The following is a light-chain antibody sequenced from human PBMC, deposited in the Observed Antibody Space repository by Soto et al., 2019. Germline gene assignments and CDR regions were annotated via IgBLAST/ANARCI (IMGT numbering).Light chain of an antibody. Sequence: QSALAQPTSVSGSLGQSIAISCTGTSSDVGGYDYVSWHQQHPGKAPKVLISMVTKRPSGVPDRFSGSKSGNTASLTVSGLQTEDEADYYCSSYATTNNYVFGSGTKLTVL. CDR2: MVT. CDR3: SSYATTNNYV. CDR1: SSDVGGYDY. J-gene: IGLJ1*01. V-gene: IGLV2-8*01.